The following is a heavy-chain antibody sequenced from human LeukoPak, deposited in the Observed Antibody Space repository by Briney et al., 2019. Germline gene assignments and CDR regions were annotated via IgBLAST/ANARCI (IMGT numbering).Heavy chain of an antibody. J-gene: IGHJ3*02. V-gene: IGHV3-13*01. CDR3: AKSREFTPYDAFDI. CDR1: GFTFSSYD. CDR2: IGSAGDR. D-gene: IGHD2/OR15-2a*01. Sequence: PGGSLRLSCAASGFTFSSYDMHWVRQPTGKGLEWVSTIGSAGDRYYLGSVKGRFTISRENAKNSLYLQMNSLRAGDTAVYYCAKSREFTPYDAFDIWGQGTMVTVSS.